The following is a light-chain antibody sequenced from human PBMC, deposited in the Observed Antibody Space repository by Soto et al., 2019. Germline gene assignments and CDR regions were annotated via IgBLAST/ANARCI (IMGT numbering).Light chain of an antibody. Sequence: EVGLKQSPGTLSLSTGERGTLSCRASQSVSSSYLAWYQQKPGQAPRLLIYGASNRATGIPARFSGSGSGTEFTLSISSLQSEDFAVYSCQQYNNWPWTFGQGTKVAIK. CDR2: GAS. J-gene: IGKJ1*01. CDR3: QQYNNWPWT. CDR1: QSVSSSY. V-gene: IGKV3-15*01.